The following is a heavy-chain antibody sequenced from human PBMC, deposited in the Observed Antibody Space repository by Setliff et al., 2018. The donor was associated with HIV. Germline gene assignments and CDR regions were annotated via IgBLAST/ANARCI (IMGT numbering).Heavy chain of an antibody. D-gene: IGHD3-10*01. V-gene: IGHV4-34*01. Sequence: SETLSLTCAVYGGSFSDYYWSWIRQPPGKGLEWIGEINHSGSTEYNSSLKSRVTISVDTSKKQFSLNLTSLTAADTAVYYRARGQPPPGPGLVRGAYSSGSLDYWGQGTPVTVSS. CDR1: GGSFSDYY. CDR2: INHSGST. CDR3: ARGQPPPGPGLVRGAYSSGSLDY. J-gene: IGHJ4*02.